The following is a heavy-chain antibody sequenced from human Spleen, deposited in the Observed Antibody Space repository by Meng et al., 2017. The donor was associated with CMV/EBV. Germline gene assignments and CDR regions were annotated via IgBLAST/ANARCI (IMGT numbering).Heavy chain of an antibody. V-gene: IGHV3-23*01. J-gene: IGHJ6*02. CDR3: AREITIFGVVITSYYGMDV. D-gene: IGHD3-3*01. CDR1: GFTFSSYA. CDR2: IRGSGATT. Sequence: GGSLRLSCAASGFTFSSYAMSWVRQAPGKGLEWVSAIRGSGATTYYADSVKGRFTISRDNAKNSLYLQMNSLRAEDTAVYYCAREITIFGVVITSYYGMDVWGQGTTVTVSS.